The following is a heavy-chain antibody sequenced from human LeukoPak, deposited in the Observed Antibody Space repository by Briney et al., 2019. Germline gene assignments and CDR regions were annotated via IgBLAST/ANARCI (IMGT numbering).Heavy chain of an antibody. J-gene: IGHJ6*03. D-gene: IGHD1-26*01. CDR3: ARLVVLGGSFKDYYYYTDV. Sequence: ASVKVSCKASGYTFTSYYMHWVRQAPGQGLEWMGIINPSGGSTSYAQKFQGRVTMTRDTSTSTVYMELSSLRSEDTAVYYCARLVVLGGSFKDYYYYTDVWGKGTTVTVSS. V-gene: IGHV1-46*01. CDR2: INPSGGST. CDR1: GYTFTSYY.